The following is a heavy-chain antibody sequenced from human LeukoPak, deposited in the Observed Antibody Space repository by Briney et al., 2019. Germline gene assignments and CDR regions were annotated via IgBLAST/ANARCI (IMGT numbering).Heavy chain of an antibody. CDR2: IIPIFGTA. V-gene: IGHV1-69*05. CDR3: ARDLGISVRSITFDY. Sequence: SVKVSCKASGGTFSSYAISWMRQAPGQGLEWMGRIIPIFGTANYAQKLQGRVTMTTDTSTSTAYMELRSLRSDDTAVYYCARDLGISVRSITFDYWGQGTLVTVSS. CDR1: GGTFSSYA. J-gene: IGHJ4*02. D-gene: IGHD3-10*01.